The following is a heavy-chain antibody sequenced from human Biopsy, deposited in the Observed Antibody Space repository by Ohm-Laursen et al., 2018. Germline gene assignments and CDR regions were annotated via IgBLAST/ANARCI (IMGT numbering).Heavy chain of an antibody. V-gene: IGHV4-59*01. Sequence: GTLSLTCTVSGGSISSDYWSWIRQTPGKGLEWIGYIYYSGSTNYNPSLKSRVTISVDTFKNQSSLRLNSVTAADTAVYYCARATNSTGWPYYYFYGMDVWGQGTTVTVSS. CDR1: GGSISSDY. CDR2: IYYSGST. CDR3: ARATNSTGWPYYYFYGMDV. J-gene: IGHJ6*02. D-gene: IGHD2/OR15-2a*01.